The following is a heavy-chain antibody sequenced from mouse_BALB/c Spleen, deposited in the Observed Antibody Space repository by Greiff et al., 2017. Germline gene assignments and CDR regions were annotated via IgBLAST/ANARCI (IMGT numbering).Heavy chain of an antibody. CDR2: ISSGGSYT. V-gene: IGHV5-9-4*01. J-gene: IGHJ2*01. Sequence: EVKVVESGGGLVKPGGSLKLSCAASGFTFSSYAMSWVRQSPEKRLEWVAEISSGGSYTYYPDTVTGRFTISRDNAKNTLYLEMSSLRSEDTAMYYCARDFHYYGSSYFDYWGQGTTLTVSS. D-gene: IGHD1-1*01. CDR1: GFTFSSYA. CDR3: ARDFHYYGSSYFDY.